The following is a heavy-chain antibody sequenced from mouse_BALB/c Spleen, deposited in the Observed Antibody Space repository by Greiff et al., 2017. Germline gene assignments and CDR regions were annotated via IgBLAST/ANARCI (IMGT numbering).Heavy chain of an antibody. D-gene: IGHD1-1*01. Sequence: QVQLQQSGAELVRPGTSVKVSCKASGYAFTNYLIEWVKQRPGQGLEWIGVINPGSGGTNYNEKFKGKATLTADKSSSTAYMQLSSLTSDDSAVYFCARSTVVAKDYGGQGTTLTVSS. CDR3: ARSTVVAKDY. CDR2: INPGSGGT. CDR1: GYAFTNYL. V-gene: IGHV1-54*01. J-gene: IGHJ2*01.